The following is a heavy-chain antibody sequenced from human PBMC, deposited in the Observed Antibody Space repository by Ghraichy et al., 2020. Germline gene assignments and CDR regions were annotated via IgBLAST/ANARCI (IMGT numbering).Heavy chain of an antibody. J-gene: IGHJ4*02. CDR3: ARVQQLIASYFDY. CDR2: IIPIIATA. D-gene: IGHD6-13*01. Sequence: GIIPIIATAIYAQKFQGRVTITADESTGTAYMELSSLRSDDTSVYYCARVQQLIASYFDYLGQGTLVTGS. V-gene: IGHV1-69*01.